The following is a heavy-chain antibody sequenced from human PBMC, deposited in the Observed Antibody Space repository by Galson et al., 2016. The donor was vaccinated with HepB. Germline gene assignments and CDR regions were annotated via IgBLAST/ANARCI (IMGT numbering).Heavy chain of an antibody. CDR1: GGSVTTFY. D-gene: IGHD2-8*01. Sequence: TLSLTCSVSGGSVTTFYWSWLRQPPGQGLEWLGYIFYSGSTNYNPSLKSRASISIDTSNNLFSLRLNSVTAADTAVYYCARVSILDSFAPWGQGTLVVVSS. V-gene: IGHV4-59*02. CDR2: IFYSGST. J-gene: IGHJ5*02. CDR3: ARVSILDSFAP.